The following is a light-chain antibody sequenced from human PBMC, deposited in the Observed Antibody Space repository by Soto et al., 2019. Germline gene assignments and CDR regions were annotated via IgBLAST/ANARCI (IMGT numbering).Light chain of an antibody. J-gene: IGLJ2*01. CDR2: DVS. CDR3: SSYTTTSTWV. Sequence: QSVLTQPASVSGSPGQSITISCTGTITDVGSSNYVSWYKQHPGKAPKLMIYDVSNRPSGVSNRFSGSKSGNTASLTISGLQAEDEAGYYCSSYTTTSTWVFGGGTKVTVL. CDR1: ITDVGSSNY. V-gene: IGLV2-14*01.